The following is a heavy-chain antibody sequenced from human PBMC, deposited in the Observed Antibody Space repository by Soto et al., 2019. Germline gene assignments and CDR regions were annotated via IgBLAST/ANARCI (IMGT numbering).Heavy chain of an antibody. D-gene: IGHD6-19*01. V-gene: IGHV4-34*01. CDR2: INHSGST. CDR3: ARGPSMYSSGWYVLY. J-gene: IGHJ4*02. CDR1: GGSFSGYY. Sequence: PSETLSLTCAVYGGSFSGYYWSWIRQPPGKGLEWIGEINHSGSTNYNPSLKSRVTISVDTSKNQFSLKLSSVTAADTAVYYCARGPSMYSSGWYVLYWGQGTLVTVSS.